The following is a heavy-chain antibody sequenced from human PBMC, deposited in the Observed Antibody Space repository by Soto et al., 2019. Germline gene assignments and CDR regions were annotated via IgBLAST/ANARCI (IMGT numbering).Heavy chain of an antibody. V-gene: IGHV4-30-4*01. D-gene: IGHD3-22*01. CDR1: GGSISSGDYY. Sequence: SETLSLTCTVSGGSISSGDYYWSWIRQPPGKGLEWIGYIYYSGSTYYNPSLKSRVTISVDTSKNQFSLKLSSVTAADTAVYYCARARYDSSGYYHDFYYYYGMDVWGQGTTVTVSS. CDR3: ARARYDSSGYYHDFYYYYGMDV. CDR2: IYYSGST. J-gene: IGHJ6*02.